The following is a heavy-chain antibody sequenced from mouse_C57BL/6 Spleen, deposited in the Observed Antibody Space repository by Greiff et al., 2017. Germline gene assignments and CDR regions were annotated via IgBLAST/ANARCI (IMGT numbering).Heavy chain of an antibody. CDR2: INPSTGGT. D-gene: IGHD1-1*01. CDR1: GYSFTGYY. V-gene: IGHV1-42*01. CDR3: ARLRDYGSSFFDY. Sequence: EVQLQESGPELVKPGASVKISCKASGYSFTGYYMNWVKQSPEKSLEWIGEINPSTGGTTYNQKFKAKATLTVDKSSSTAYMQLKSLTSEDSAVYYCARLRDYGSSFFDYWGQGTTLTVSS. J-gene: IGHJ2*01.